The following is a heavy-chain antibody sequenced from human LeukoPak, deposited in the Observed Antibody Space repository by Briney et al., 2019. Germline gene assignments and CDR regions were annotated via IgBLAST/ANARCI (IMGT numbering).Heavy chain of an antibody. Sequence: PGGSLRLSCAASGFSFSTYAMSWVRQAPGKGLEWVSAISSGGATTDHADSVKGRFTISRDNFKNTLYLQMNSLRAEDTAVYYCAKAWTGYSLFDSWGQGTLVSGSS. CDR1: GFSFSTYA. CDR2: ISSGGATT. V-gene: IGHV3-23*01. D-gene: IGHD3/OR15-3a*01. J-gene: IGHJ4*02. CDR3: AKAWTGYSLFDS.